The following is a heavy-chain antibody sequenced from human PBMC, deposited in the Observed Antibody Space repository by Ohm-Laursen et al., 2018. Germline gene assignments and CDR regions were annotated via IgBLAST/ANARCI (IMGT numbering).Heavy chain of an antibody. CDR2: IYYSGST. V-gene: IGHV4-59*01. Sequence: GTLSLTCTVSGGSISSYYWSWIRQPPGKGLEWIGYIYYSGSTNYNPSLKSRVTISVDTSKNQFSLKLSSVTAADTAVYYCARGANWFDPWGQGTLVTVS. CDR1: GGSISSYY. J-gene: IGHJ5*02. CDR3: ARGANWFDP.